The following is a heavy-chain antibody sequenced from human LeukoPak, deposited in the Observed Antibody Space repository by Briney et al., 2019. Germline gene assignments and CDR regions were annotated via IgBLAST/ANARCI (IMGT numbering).Heavy chain of an antibody. Sequence: GGSLRLSCAASGFSFTTYGMHWVRQAPGKGLEWVAVIWYDGSNKYYADSVKGRFTISRDNSKNTLYLQMNSLRAEDTAVYYCARVSGTWRQENYYYYYGMDVWGQGTTVTVSS. D-gene: IGHD5-12*01. CDR1: GFSFTTYG. J-gene: IGHJ6*02. CDR3: ARVSGTWRQENYYYYYGMDV. V-gene: IGHV3-33*08. CDR2: IWYDGSNK.